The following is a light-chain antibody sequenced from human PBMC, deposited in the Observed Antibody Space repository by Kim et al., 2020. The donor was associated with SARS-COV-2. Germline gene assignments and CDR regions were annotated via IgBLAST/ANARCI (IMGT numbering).Light chain of an antibody. V-gene: IGLV1-40*01. CDR1: SSNIGAGYD. J-gene: IGLJ3*02. Sequence: QRVTLSCTGSSSNIGAGYDVLWYQQLPGTAPKLLIYGNSNRPSGVPDRFSGSKSGTSASLAITGLQAEDEADYYCQSYDSSLSGSVFGGGTKLTVL. CDR2: GNS. CDR3: QSYDSSLSGSV.